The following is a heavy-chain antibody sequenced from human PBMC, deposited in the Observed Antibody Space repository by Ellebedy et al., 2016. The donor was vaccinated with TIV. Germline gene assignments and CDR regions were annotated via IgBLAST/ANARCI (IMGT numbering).Heavy chain of an antibody. CDR3: AKDESDGEVPRPFDY. CDR1: RFTFSIFG. D-gene: IGHD3-10*01. CDR2: ISSDGRKK. J-gene: IGHJ4*02. V-gene: IGHV3-30*18. Sequence: GESLKISXAASRFTFSIFGLHWVRQAPGKGLEWVALISSDGRKKYYADSVRGRFTISRDNSKNTLYLQMDSLRVEDTAIYYCAKDESDGEVPRPFDYWGQGTLVTASS.